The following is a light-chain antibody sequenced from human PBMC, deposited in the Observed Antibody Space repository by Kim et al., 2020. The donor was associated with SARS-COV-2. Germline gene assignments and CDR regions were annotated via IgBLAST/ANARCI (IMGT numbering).Light chain of an antibody. CDR3: QSYDNSLNSYV. CDR2: GNT. Sequence: QMVNCSCTGSSSNIGANFDVHWYQHLPGTAPKLLSYGNTNRPSGVPDRFSGSKSGTSASLAIIGLQAEDEADYYCQSYDNSLNSYVFGTGTKVTVL. CDR1: SSNIGANFD. J-gene: IGLJ1*01. V-gene: IGLV1-40*01.